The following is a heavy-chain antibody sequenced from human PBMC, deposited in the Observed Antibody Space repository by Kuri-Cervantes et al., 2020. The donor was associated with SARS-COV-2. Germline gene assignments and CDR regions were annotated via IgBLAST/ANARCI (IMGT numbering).Heavy chain of an antibody. CDR3: ATSPGAPYYFDY. V-gene: IGHV1-69*05. J-gene: IGHJ4*02. CDR2: IIPLFRSA. D-gene: IGHD3-16*01. Sequence: SVKVSCKPSGGTFNSCGINWVRQAPGQGLEWMGGIIPLFRSANYAQKFQGRVTITTDKSTSTAYMELNSLRSEDTALYYCATSPGAPYYFDYWGQGTLVTVSS. CDR1: GGTFNSCG.